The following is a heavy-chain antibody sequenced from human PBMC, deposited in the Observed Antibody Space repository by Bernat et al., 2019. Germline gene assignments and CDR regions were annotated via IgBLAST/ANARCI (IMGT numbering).Heavy chain of an antibody. CDR3: ARDRSEVLRFLEWSEDAFDI. Sequence: QVQLVQSGAEVKKPGASVKVSCKASGYTFTSYGISWVRQAPGQGLEWMGWISAYNGNTNYAQKLQGRVTMTTDTSTSTAYMELRSLRSDDTDVYYCARDRSEVLRFLEWSEDAFDIWGQGTMVTVSS. CDR1: GYTFTSYG. V-gene: IGHV1-18*01. D-gene: IGHD3-3*01. J-gene: IGHJ3*02. CDR2: ISAYNGNT.